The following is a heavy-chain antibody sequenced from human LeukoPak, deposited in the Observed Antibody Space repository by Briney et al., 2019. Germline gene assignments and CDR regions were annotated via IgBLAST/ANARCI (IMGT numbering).Heavy chain of an antibody. V-gene: IGHV3-48*01. D-gene: IGHD2/OR15-2a*01. Sequence: PGGSLRLSCGASGITFSSYSMNWVRQAPGKGLEWVSYISSSGSTKYYADSVKGRFTISRVNARNSLYLQMNSLRAEDTAVYFCARGGLSIMGYWGQGTLVTVSS. J-gene: IGHJ4*02. CDR3: ARGGLSIMGY. CDR1: GITFSSYS. CDR2: ISSSGSTK.